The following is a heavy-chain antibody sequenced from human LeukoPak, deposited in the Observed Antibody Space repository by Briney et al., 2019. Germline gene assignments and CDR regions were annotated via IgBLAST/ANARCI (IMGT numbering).Heavy chain of an antibody. J-gene: IGHJ4*02. V-gene: IGHV4-59*11. Sequence: SETLSLTCTVSGGSISSHYWSWIRQPPGKGLEWIGYIYYSGTTNYNPSLKSRVTISVDTSKNQFSLKMSSVTAADTAVYYCARGVGTMIVVVMNFDYWGQGTLVTVSS. CDR3: ARGVGTMIVVVMNFDY. CDR2: IYYSGTT. D-gene: IGHD3-22*01. CDR1: GGSISSHY.